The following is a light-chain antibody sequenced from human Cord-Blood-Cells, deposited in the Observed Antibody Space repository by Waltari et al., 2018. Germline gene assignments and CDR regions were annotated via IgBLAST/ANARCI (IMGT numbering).Light chain of an antibody. J-gene: IGLJ3*02. Sequence: QSALTQPASVSGSPGQSITISCTGTSSVVWSYNLLSWYQQHPGKAPKLMIYEVSKRPSGVSNRFSGSKSGNTASLTISGLQAEDEADYYCCSYAGSSTWVFGGGTKLTVL. V-gene: IGLV2-23*02. CDR1: SSVVWSYNL. CDR2: EVS. CDR3: CSYAGSSTWV.